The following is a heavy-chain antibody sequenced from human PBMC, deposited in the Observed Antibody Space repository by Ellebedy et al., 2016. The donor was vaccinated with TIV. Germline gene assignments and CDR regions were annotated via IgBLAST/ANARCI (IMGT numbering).Heavy chain of an antibody. CDR2: ISSSSTYI. Sequence: GESLKISXAASGFTFSSYSMNWVRQAPGKGLEWVSSISSSSTYIYYADSVKGRFTISRDNAKNSLYLQMNSLRAEDTAVYYCARGGSIVVVPTATVWGQGTLVTVSS. J-gene: IGHJ4*02. CDR1: GFTFSSYS. D-gene: IGHD2-2*01. V-gene: IGHV3-21*01. CDR3: ARGGSIVVVPTATV.